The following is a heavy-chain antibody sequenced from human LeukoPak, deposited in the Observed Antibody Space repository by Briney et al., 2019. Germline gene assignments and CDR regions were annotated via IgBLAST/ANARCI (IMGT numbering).Heavy chain of an antibody. Sequence: SETLSLTCAVSGGSISSSNWWSWVRQPPGKGLEWIGEIYHSGSTNYNPSLKSRVTISVDKSKNQFSLKLSSVTAADTAVYYCARVGVGYCSSTSCYASGRYYYYYYYMDVWGKGTTVTISS. CDR3: ARVGVGYCSSTSCYASGRYYYYYYYMDV. J-gene: IGHJ6*03. V-gene: IGHV4-4*02. CDR1: GGSISSSNW. D-gene: IGHD2-2*01. CDR2: IYHSGST.